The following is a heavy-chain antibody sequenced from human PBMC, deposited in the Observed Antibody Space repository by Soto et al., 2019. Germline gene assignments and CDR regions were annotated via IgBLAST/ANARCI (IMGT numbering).Heavy chain of an antibody. CDR2: MNVDTGGT. J-gene: IGHJ4*02. Sequence: ASVKVSCKASGYRFTTFYIHWVRQAPGQGLEWMGRMNVDTGGTTYAQKFQGRVTITADRSTTTAYMELISLRSDDTAVYYCAILTPITGVYWGQGAQVTVSS. CDR1: GYRFTTFY. V-gene: IGHV1-2*06. CDR3: AILTPITGVY. D-gene: IGHD5-12*01.